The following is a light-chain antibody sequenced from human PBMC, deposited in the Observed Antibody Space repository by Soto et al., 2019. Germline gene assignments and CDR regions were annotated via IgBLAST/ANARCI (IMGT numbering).Light chain of an antibody. CDR1: QSLLFSNGYNY. CDR2: LGS. CDR3: MQSLQTPWT. J-gene: IGKJ1*01. V-gene: IGKV2-28*01. Sequence: DIVMTQSPLSLPVTPGEPASISCRSSQSLLFSNGYNYLDWYLQKPGQSPQLLIYLGSDRASGAPDRFSGSGSGTDCTLKISRVEAEDVGVYYCMQSLQTPWTFGQGTKVEIK.